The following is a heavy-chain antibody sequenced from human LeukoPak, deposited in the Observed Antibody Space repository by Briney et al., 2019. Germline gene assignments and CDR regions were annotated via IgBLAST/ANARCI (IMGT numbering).Heavy chain of an antibody. CDR1: GFTFSSYA. V-gene: IGHV3-23*01. J-gene: IGHJ4*02. CDR3: ATHTTGYYSVDY. CDR2: ISGSGGST. Sequence: PGGSPRLSCAAFGFTFSSYAMSWVRQAPGKGLEWVSAISGSGGSTYYADSVKGRFTISRDNSKNTLYLQMNSLRAEDTAVYYCATHTTGYYSVDYWGLGTLVTVSS. D-gene: IGHD3-22*01.